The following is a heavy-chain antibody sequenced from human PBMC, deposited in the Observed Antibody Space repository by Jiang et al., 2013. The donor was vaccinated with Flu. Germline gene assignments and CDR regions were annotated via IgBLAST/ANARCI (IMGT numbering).Heavy chain of an antibody. Sequence: SCKGSGYSFTSYWIGWVRQMPGKGLEWMGIIYPGDSDTRYSPSFQGQVTISVDKSLNTAYLQWSSLKASDTAMYYCARRRQTYSSTSPFDLWGQGTMVTVSS. CDR2: IYPGDSDT. J-gene: IGHJ3*01. CDR1: GYSFTSYW. CDR3: ARRRQTYSSTSPFDL. V-gene: IGHV5-51*01. D-gene: IGHD6-13*01.